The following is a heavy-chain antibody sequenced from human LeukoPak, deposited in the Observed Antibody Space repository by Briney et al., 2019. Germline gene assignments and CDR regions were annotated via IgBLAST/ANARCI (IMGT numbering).Heavy chain of an antibody. J-gene: IGHJ5*02. Sequence: GGSLRLSCVASGFTFTNAWMGWVRQAPGKGLEWVGRIKRKSDGGTTDYAAPVKGRFTISRDDSKNTLYLQMNSLKTEDTAVYYCTSGAMLVSWGQGTLVTVSS. CDR1: GFTFTNAW. CDR3: TSGAMLVS. CDR2: IKRKSDGGTT. V-gene: IGHV3-15*01. D-gene: IGHD3-22*01.